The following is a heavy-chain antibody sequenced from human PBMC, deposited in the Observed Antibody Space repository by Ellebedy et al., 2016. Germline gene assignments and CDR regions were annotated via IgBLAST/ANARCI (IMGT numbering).Heavy chain of an antibody. CDR2: INWNGETI. V-gene: IGHV3-9*01. CDR3: AKGRGFNYGSNAFDI. D-gene: IGHD4-17*01. Sequence: SLKISCAASGFTFDDYAMYWFRQGPGKGLEWVSGINWNGETIGYADSVKGRVTVSRDNAKNSLSLQMSRLRAEDTALYYCAKGRGFNYGSNAFDIWGQGTMVTVSS. CDR1: GFTFDDYA. J-gene: IGHJ3*02.